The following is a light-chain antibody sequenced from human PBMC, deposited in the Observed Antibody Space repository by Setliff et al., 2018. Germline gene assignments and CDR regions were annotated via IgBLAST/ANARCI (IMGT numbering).Light chain of an antibody. CDR3: LSYAGSGTYV. CDR2: QVN. Sequence: QSALAQPASVSGSPGQSITISCTGSSSDVETYNIVSWYQQHPGKAPKILIYQVNQRPSGVSDRFSGSKSGNTASLTISGLQAEDEADYYCLSYAGSGTYVFGSGTKVTV. J-gene: IGLJ1*01. CDR1: SSDVETYNI. V-gene: IGLV2-23*02.